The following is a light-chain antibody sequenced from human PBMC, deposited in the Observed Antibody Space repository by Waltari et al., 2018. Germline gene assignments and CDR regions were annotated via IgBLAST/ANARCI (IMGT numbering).Light chain of an antibody. Sequence: DIQMTQSPSSLSASVGDSITITCRASQSVSNYLNWYQQKPGKPPKLLIFGSSSLQSAVPSRFSGSGSGTDFTLTISSLQPEDFATYYCQQTYSVLYTFGQGPSCRS. J-gene: IGKJ2*01. CDR1: QSVSNY. CDR3: QQTYSVLYT. V-gene: IGKV1-39*01. CDR2: GSS.